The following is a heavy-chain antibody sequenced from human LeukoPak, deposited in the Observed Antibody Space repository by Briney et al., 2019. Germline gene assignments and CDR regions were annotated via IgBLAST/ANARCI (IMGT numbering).Heavy chain of an antibody. V-gene: IGHV4-59*06. Sequence: PSETLSLTCTVSGGSISSYYWSWIRQPPGKGLEWIGYIYYSGSTYYNPSLKSRVTISVDTSKNQFSLKLSSVTAADTAVYYCARGERYYDFWSGYGPIDYWGQGTLVTVSS. D-gene: IGHD3-3*01. CDR3: ARGERYYDFWSGYGPIDY. CDR1: GGSISSYY. J-gene: IGHJ4*02. CDR2: IYYSGST.